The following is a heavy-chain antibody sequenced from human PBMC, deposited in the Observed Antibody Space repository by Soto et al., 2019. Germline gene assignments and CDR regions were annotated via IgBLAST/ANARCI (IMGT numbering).Heavy chain of an antibody. Sequence: QVQLQESGPGLVKPSQTLSLTCTVSGGSISSGGYYWSWIRQHPGKGLEWIGYIYYSGSTYYNPSLKSRVTISVDTSKNQFSLKLSSVTAADTAVYYCSRERTGPFDYGDYVFDYWGQGTLVTVSS. CDR2: IYYSGST. CDR1: GGSISSGGYY. V-gene: IGHV4-31*03. D-gene: IGHD4-17*01. J-gene: IGHJ4*02. CDR3: SRERTGPFDYGDYVFDY.